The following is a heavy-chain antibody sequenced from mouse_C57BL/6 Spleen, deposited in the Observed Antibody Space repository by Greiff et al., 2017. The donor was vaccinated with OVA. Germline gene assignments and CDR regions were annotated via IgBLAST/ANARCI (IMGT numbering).Heavy chain of an antibody. CDR1: GFTFSDYY. D-gene: IGHD2-2*01. J-gene: IGHJ4*01. CDR2: INYDGSST. CDR3: ARAYGYDGDYYAMDY. Sequence: EVQVVESEGGLVQPGSSMKLSCTASGFTFSDYYMAWVRQVPEKGLEWVANINYDGSSTYYLDSLKSRFIISRDNAKNILYLQMSSLKSEDTATYYCARAYGYDGDYYAMDYWGQGTSVTVSS. V-gene: IGHV5-16*01.